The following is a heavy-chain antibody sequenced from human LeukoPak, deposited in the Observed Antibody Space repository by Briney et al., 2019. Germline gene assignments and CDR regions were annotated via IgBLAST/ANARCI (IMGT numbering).Heavy chain of an antibody. V-gene: IGHV1-2*02. CDR2: INPNSGGT. Sequence: ASVKVSCKASGYTFTGYYMHWVRPAPGQGLEWMGWINPNSGGTNYAQKFQGRVTMTRDTSISTAYMELSRLRSDDTAVYYCARVGRGVIITYDSWGQGTLVTVSS. D-gene: IGHD3-10*01. CDR3: ARVGRGVIITYDS. CDR1: GYTFTGYY. J-gene: IGHJ4*02.